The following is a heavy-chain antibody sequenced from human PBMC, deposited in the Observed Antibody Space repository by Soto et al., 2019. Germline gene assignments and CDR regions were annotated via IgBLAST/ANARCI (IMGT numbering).Heavy chain of an antibody. CDR2: ISSSSSTI. J-gene: IGHJ3*01. V-gene: IGHV3-48*01. D-gene: IGHD1-7*01. CDR1: GFTFSTYS. CDR3: ARSGNWNYAEAFAL. Sequence: PGGSLRLSCAASGFTFSTYSMTWARQAPGKGLEWVSYISSSSSTIYYADSVKGRFTISRDNAKNSLYLQMNSLRAEDTAVYDCARSGNWNYAEAFALWRHGTMVTVSS.